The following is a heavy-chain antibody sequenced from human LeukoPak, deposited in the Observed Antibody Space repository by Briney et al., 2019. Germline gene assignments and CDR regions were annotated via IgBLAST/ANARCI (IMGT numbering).Heavy chain of an antibody. J-gene: IGHJ4*02. CDR3: AKEIRPNDY. CDR1: GFTFSRSA. V-gene: IGHV3-23*01. CDR2: ISISGSKT. Sequence: GGSLRLSCSVSGFTFSRSAMSWVRQAPGKGLEWVSSISISGSKTYYADSVKGRFTIPRDNSKNTLYLQMNSLTAEDTAVYYCAKEIRPNDYWGQGTLVTVSS.